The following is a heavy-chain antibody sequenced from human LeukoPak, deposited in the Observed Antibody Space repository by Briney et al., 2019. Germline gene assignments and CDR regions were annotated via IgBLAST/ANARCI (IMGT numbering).Heavy chain of an antibody. D-gene: IGHD6-19*01. CDR1: GYSISTGYY. CDR2: FYHGGST. CDR3: ARVVSSGWWGGFDY. Sequence: SETLSLTCTVSGYSISTGYYWDWIRQPPGKGLEWIGTFYHGGSTYYNPSLKSRVTISVDTSKNQFSLNLTSVTAADTAVYYCARVVSSGWWGGFDYWGQGTLVTVSS. J-gene: IGHJ4*02. V-gene: IGHV4-38-2*02.